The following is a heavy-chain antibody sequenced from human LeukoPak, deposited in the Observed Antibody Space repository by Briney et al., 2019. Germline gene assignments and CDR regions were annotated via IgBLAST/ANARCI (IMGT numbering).Heavy chain of an antibody. CDR3: AKDLNYGFDY. CDR1: GFTFSSYW. V-gene: IGHV3-23*01. D-gene: IGHD4-11*01. CDR2: LSGSGDKT. J-gene: IGHJ4*02. Sequence: PGGSLRLSCAASGFTFSSYWMSWVRQAPGKGLEWVSALSGSGDKTFYADSVKGRFTISRDNSKNTLYLQMNSLRAEDTAVYYCAKDLNYGFDYWGQGTLVTVSS.